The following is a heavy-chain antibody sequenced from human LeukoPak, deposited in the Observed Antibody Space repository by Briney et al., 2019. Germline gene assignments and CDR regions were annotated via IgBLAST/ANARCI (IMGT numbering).Heavy chain of an antibody. D-gene: IGHD3-22*01. Sequence: SETLSLTRAVSGYSINSGYYWGWIRQPPGKGLEWIGSIYHRGTTYYNPSLKRRVSISVDTSKNQFSLKLSSVTAADTAMYYCARIAMFYYESSGYYSDSWGQGTLVTVSS. CDR1: GYSINSGYY. J-gene: IGHJ5*01. CDR3: ARIAMFYYESSGYYSDS. CDR2: IYHRGTT. V-gene: IGHV4-38-2*01.